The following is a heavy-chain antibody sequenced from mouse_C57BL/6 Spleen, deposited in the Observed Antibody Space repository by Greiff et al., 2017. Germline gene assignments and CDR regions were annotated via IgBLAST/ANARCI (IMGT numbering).Heavy chain of an antibody. D-gene: IGHD4-1*01. CDR1: GFTFSSYA. V-gene: IGHV5-4*01. J-gene: IGHJ2*01. Sequence: EVQLQESGGGLVKPGGSLKLSCAASGFTFSSYAMSWVRQTPEKRLEWVATISDGGSYTYYPDNVKGRFTISRDNAKNNLYLQMSHLKSEDTAMYYCARGLTGTSYFDYWGQGTTLTVSS. CDR2: ISDGGSYT. CDR3: ARGLTGTSYFDY.